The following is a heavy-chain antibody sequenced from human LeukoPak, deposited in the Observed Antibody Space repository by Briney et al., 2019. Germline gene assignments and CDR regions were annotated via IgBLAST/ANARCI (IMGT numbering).Heavy chain of an antibody. CDR2: IYYSGST. Sequence: SETLSLTCTVSGGSISSGDYHWSWVRQSPGKGLEWIGYIYYSGSTYYNPSLESRLTISVDTSKNQFSLKLSSVTAADTAVYYCARARITIFGVVTSFNWFDPWGQGTLVTVSS. V-gene: IGHV4-30-4*01. D-gene: IGHD3-3*01. CDR1: GGSISSGDYH. J-gene: IGHJ5*02. CDR3: ARARITIFGVVTSFNWFDP.